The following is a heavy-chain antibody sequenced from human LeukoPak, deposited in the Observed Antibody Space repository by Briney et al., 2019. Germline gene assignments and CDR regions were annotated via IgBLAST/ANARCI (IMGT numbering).Heavy chain of an antibody. CDR3: ARDVWRRVFYYGMDV. Sequence: GGSLRLSCAASGFTFGDYAMHWVRQAPGKGLELVSSISWYSGNIGYADSVKGRFSISRDNAKNTLYLQMNSLRTDDTALYFFARDVWRRVFYYGMDVWGQGTTVAVSS. J-gene: IGHJ6*02. V-gene: IGHV3-9*01. D-gene: IGHD2-21*01. CDR1: GFTFGDYA. CDR2: ISWYSGNI.